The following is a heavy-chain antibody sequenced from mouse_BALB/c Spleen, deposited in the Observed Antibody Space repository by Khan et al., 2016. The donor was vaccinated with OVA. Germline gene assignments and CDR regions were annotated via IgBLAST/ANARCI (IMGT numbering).Heavy chain of an antibody. V-gene: IGHV1S137*01. CDR1: GYTFTDFT. J-gene: IGHJ3*01. D-gene: IGHD2-13*01. Sequence: VELVESGAELVRPGVSVKISCKGSGYTFTDFTIHWVKQSHALSLEWIGVISPYYGDVTYNQKFKGKATMTVDKSSSTTYMELARLTSEDSAIYYCTRGEGVSRFAYWGQGTLVTVSA. CDR2: ISPYYGDV. CDR3: TRGEGVSRFAY.